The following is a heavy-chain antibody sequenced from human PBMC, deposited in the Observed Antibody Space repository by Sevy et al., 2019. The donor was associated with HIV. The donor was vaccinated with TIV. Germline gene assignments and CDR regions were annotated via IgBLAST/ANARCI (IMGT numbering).Heavy chain of an antibody. CDR3: ARDNPHYDGSGSYYRWFDP. V-gene: IGHV4-61*01. D-gene: IGHD3-10*01. J-gene: IGHJ5*02. CDR2: IYYSGST. Sequence: SETLSLTCTVSGGSVSSGSYYWSWIRQPPGKGLEWIGYIYYSGSTNYTPSLKSRVTISVDTSKNQFSLKLVSVTAADTAVYYCARDNPHYDGSGSYYRWFDPWGQGTLVTVSS. CDR1: GGSVSSGSYY.